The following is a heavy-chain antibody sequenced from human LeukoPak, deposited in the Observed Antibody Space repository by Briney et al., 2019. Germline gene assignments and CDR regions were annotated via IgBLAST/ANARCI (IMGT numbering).Heavy chain of an antibody. CDR2: ISSSSSTI. CDR1: GFTFSSYS. J-gene: IGHJ4*02. D-gene: IGHD6-19*01. Sequence: GGSLRLPCAASGFTFSSYSMNWVRQAPGKGLEWVSYISSSSSTIYYADSVKGRFTISRDNAKNSLYLQMNSLRAEDTAVYYCARGGSGWFLKTPDYWGQGTLVTVSS. V-gene: IGHV3-48*04. CDR3: ARGGSGWFLKTPDY.